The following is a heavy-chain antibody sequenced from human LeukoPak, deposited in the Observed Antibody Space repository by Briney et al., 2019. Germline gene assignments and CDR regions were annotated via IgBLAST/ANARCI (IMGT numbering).Heavy chain of an antibody. CDR2: ISYDGSNK. Sequence: PGGSLRLSCAASGFTFSSYGMHWVRQAPGKGLEWVAVISYDGSNKYYADSVKGRFTISRDNSKNTLYLQMNSLRAEDTAVYYCAKDPVGNWNYFDYWGQGTLVTVSS. CDR1: GFTFSSYG. CDR3: AKDPVGNWNYFDY. J-gene: IGHJ4*02. D-gene: IGHD1-20*01. V-gene: IGHV3-30*18.